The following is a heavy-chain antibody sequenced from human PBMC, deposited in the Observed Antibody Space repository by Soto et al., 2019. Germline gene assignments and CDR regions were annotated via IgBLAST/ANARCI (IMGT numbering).Heavy chain of an antibody. D-gene: IGHD5-12*01. CDR2: ISHYGNT. CDR3: ARDADCTSGICHVGWFDP. Sequence: QVRLQESGPGLVDPSGTLSLTCGVSGGSMRNYDWWSWVRQTPVKGLEWIGEISHYGNTNYNPSLKRRVTMSIDTSKNQFSLKVRSLTAADTAMYYCARDADCTSGICHVGWFDPWGQGTLVRVSS. J-gene: IGHJ5*02. CDR1: GGSMRNYDW. V-gene: IGHV4-4*02.